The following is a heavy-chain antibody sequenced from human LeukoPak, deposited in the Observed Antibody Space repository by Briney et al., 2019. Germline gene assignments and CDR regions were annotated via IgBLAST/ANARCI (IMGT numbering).Heavy chain of an antibody. V-gene: IGHV1-46*01. CDR3: ARGYNDIDPFVI. Sequence: SENLSCKSSGYTFTSYCMHWVRQAPGQGLEWMGIINPRGGSTGYAQKFQGRVTMTRDTSTSTVYMELRSLRSEDTAVYYCARGYNDIDPFVIWGQGTMVTVS. J-gene: IGHJ3*02. CDR1: GYTFTSYC. CDR2: INPRGGST. D-gene: IGHD5-24*01.